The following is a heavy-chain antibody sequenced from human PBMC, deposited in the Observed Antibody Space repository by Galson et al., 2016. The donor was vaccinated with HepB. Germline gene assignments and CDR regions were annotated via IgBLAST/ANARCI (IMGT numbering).Heavy chain of an antibody. CDR1: GRSISSPDYY. D-gene: IGHD1-1*01. CDR3: ARHPGPGRYFFDP. J-gene: IGHJ5*02. V-gene: IGHV4-39*01. CDR2: MYYSGST. Sequence: SATLSLTCTVSGRSISSPDYYSGWIRQPPGKGLEWIGSMYYSGSTYYNPSLNSRVKISVDTSKKQFSLKLSSVTAADAAVYYCARHPGPGRYFFDPWGQGTLVTVSS.